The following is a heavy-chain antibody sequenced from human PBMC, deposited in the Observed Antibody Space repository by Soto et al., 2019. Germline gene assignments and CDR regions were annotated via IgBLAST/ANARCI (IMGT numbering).Heavy chain of an antibody. D-gene: IGHD3-3*01. Sequence: GGALRLSCAASGFTFSGYSMKWVRQAPGKGLEWVSSISSSSSYIYYADSVKGRFTISRDNAKNSLYLQMNSLRAEDTAVYYCVRVDDFWSGYYQILDYWGQGTLVTVS. CDR3: VRVDDFWSGYYQILDY. CDR2: ISSSSSYI. J-gene: IGHJ4*02. V-gene: IGHV3-21*01. CDR1: GFTFSGYS.